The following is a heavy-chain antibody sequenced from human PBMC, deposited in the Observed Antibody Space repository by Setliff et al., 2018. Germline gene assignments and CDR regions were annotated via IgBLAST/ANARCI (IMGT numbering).Heavy chain of an antibody. Sequence: GGSLRLSCAASGFSAASGFTFSSSGMHWVRQAPGKGLEWVTFIRNDGSSQYYADSVKGRFTASRDNSRNTLYLDMNSLRGEDTAVYYCARDKGVISLDYWGQGTLVTVSS. V-gene: IGHV3-30*02. J-gene: IGHJ4*02. D-gene: IGHD3-16*02. CDR3: ARDKGVISLDY. CDR1: GFTFSSSG. CDR2: IRNDGSSQ.